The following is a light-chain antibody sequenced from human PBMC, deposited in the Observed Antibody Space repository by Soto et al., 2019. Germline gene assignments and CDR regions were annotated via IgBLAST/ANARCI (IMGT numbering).Light chain of an antibody. CDR3: QTWGTGIHVV. CDR1: SGHSSYA. CDR2: LDSDGSH. J-gene: IGLJ2*01. V-gene: IGLV4-69*01. Sequence: QLVLTQSPSASASLGASVKLTCTLSSGHSSYAIAWHQQQPEKGPRYLMKLDSDGSHTKGDAIPDRFSGSSSGAERYLTISGLQYEDEADYYCQTWGTGIHVVFGGGTKLTFL.